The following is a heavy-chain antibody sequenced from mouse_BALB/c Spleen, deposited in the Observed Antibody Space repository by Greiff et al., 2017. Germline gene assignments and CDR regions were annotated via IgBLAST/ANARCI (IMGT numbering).Heavy chain of an antibody. CDR3: ARHYGKNYAMDC. D-gene: IGHD2-1*01. J-gene: IGHJ4*01. CDR1: GFTFSSYG. Sequence: EVQLVESGGDLVKPGGSLKLSCAASGFTFSSYGMSWVRQTPDKRLEWVATISSGGSYTYYPDSVKGRFTISRDNAKNTLYLQMSSLKSEDTAMYYCARHYGKNYAMDCWGQGTSVTVSS. CDR2: ISSGGSYT. V-gene: IGHV5-6*01.